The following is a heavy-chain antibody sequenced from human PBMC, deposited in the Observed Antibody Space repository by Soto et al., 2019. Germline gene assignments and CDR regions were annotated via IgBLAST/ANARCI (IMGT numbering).Heavy chain of an antibody. J-gene: IGHJ4*02. CDR2: IRGSGGST. CDR3: AKAQTVTTREIDY. V-gene: IGHV3-23*01. D-gene: IGHD4-17*01. CDR1: GFTFSSYA. Sequence: EVQLLESGGGLVQPGGSLRLSCAASGFTFSSYAMSWVRQAPGKGLEWVSAIRGSGGSTYYADSVKGRFTISRDNSKNTLYLQMNSLRAEDTAVYYCAKAQTVTTREIDYWGQGTLVTVSS.